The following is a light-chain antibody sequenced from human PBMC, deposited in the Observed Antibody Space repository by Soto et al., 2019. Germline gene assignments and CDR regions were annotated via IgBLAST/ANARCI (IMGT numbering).Light chain of an antibody. Sequence: SYELTQPPSLSVSPGQTARITCSGDAFPKEYAYWYQQRSGQAPVLVIYEDTKRPSGIPERFSGSSSGTTATLTISGAHVEDEGDYFCYSPDSSGGIFGGGTKVTVL. V-gene: IGLV3-10*01. CDR3: YSPDSSGGI. CDR2: EDT. CDR1: AFPKEY. J-gene: IGLJ2*01.